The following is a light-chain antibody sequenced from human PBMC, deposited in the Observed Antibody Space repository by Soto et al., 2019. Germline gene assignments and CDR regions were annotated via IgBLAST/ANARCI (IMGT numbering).Light chain of an antibody. V-gene: IGKV3-15*01. J-gene: IGKJ1*01. CDR3: YEYTRSAPWT. CDR1: QSLVGN. Sequence: CQASQSLVGNLACYQQKPRQGPRLLIFRASSRATGVPARFIASGSRTTASLISLRLRHSDFATYYCYEYTRSAPWTFGPGTKVDIK. CDR2: RAS.